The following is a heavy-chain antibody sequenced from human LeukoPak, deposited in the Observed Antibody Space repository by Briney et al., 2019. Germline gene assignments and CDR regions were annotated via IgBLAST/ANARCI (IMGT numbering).Heavy chain of an antibody. V-gene: IGHV4-59*01. D-gene: IGHD3-22*01. CDR2: IYYSGST. Sequence: SETLSFTCTVSGGSISSYYWSWIRQPPGKGLEWIGYIYYSGSTNYNPSLKSRVTISVDTSKNQFSLKLSSVTAADTAVYYCARGNFYDSSGYYVGADYYYYYMDVWGKGTTVTISS. J-gene: IGHJ6*03. CDR3: ARGNFYDSSGYYVGADYYYYYMDV. CDR1: GGSISSYY.